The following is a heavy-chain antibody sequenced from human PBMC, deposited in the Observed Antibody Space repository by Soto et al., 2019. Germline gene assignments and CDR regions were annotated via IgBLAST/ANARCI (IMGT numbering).Heavy chain of an antibody. J-gene: IGHJ4*02. CDR1: GFNFRGYG. CDR2: TRHDGSNT. D-gene: IGHD1-26*01. V-gene: IGHV3-30*02. Sequence: PGGSLRLSCAASGFNFRGYGMHWVRQAPGKGLEWVAITRHDGSNTYYADSVRGRFTISRDNSKNTLYLQMNSLRVEDMAVYYCARDGVGATTYFGYFDYWGQGTPVTVSS. CDR3: ARDGVGATTYFGYFDY.